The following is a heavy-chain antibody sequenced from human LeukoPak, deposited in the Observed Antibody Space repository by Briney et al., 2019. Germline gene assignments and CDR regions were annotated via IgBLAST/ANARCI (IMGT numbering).Heavy chain of an antibody. J-gene: IGHJ5*02. CDR2: IYYSGST. CDR3: ASGHYYGSGSYFGWFDP. V-gene: IGHV4-59*08. CDR1: GGSISSYY. D-gene: IGHD3-10*01. Sequence: SETLSLTCTVSGGSISSYYWSWIRQPPGKGLEWIGYIYYSGSTDYNPSLKSRVTISVDTSKNQFSLKLSSVTAADTAVYYCASGHYYGSGSYFGWFDPWGQGTLVTVSS.